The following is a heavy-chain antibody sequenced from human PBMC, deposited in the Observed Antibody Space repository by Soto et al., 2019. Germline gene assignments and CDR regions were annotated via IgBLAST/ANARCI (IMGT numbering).Heavy chain of an antibody. J-gene: IGHJ6*03. Sequence: PGGSLRVSCAGSGVTFSSYSMNWVRQAPGKGLEWVSYISSSSSTIYYADSVKGRFTISRDNAKNSLYLQMNSLRAEDTAVYYCARAYCSGGSCYWDYYYYYMDVWGKGTTVPVSS. CDR1: GVTFSSYS. D-gene: IGHD2-15*01. CDR3: ARAYCSGGSCYWDYYYYYMDV. CDR2: ISSSSSTI. V-gene: IGHV3-48*01.